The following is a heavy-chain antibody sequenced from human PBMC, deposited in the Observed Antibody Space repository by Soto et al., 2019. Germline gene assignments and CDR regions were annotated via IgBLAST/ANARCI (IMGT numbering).Heavy chain of an antibody. D-gene: IGHD3-10*01. Sequence: SETLSLTWTVSGGSISSGGYCWRWIRQPPGNGLEWIGYIYYSGSTYYNPSLKSRVTISVDTSKNQFSLKLSSVTAADTAVYYCARSLWGYGSGSRTVWFDPWGQGTLVTVSS. CDR2: IYYSGST. V-gene: IGHV4-30-4*01. J-gene: IGHJ5*02. CDR1: GGSISSGGYC. CDR3: ARSLWGYGSGSRTVWFDP.